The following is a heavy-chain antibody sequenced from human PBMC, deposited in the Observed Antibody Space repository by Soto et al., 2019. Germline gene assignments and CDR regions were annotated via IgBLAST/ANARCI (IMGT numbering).Heavy chain of an antibody. Sequence: GASVKVSCKASGGTFSSYAISWVRQAPGQGLEWMGGIIPIFGTANYAQKFQGRVTITADKSTSTAYMELSSLRSEDTAVYYCASWGYYGSGSLPIQAYYYYGMDVWGQGTTVTVSS. V-gene: IGHV1-69*06. CDR2: IIPIFGTA. J-gene: IGHJ6*02. CDR1: GGTFSSYA. D-gene: IGHD3-10*01. CDR3: ASWGYYGSGSLPIQAYYYYGMDV.